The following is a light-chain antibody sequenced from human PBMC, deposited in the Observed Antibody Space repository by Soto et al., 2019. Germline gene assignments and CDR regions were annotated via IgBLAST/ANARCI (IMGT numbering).Light chain of an antibody. V-gene: IGKV3-20*01. J-gene: IGKJ1*01. CDR1: QSVTSSY. Sequence: EIVLTQSPCTLSLSPGERVTLSCRASQSVTSSYIAWYQQKSGQAPRLLLYGASSRATGIPDRFRGSGSGTDFTLTISRLEPEDFAVYYCQQYGSSGTFGQGTKVDIK. CDR3: QQYGSSGT. CDR2: GAS.